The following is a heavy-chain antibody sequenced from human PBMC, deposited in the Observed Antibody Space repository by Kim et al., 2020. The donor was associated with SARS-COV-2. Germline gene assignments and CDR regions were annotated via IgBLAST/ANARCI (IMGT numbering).Heavy chain of an antibody. J-gene: IGHJ4*02. CDR1: GFTLTTNG. D-gene: IGHD1-1*01. V-gene: IGHV3-74*01. CDR2: IDDDGRGT. CDR3: GTIINWPF. Sequence: GGSLRLSCAASGFTLTTNGMHWVRQAPGKGLVWVSRIDDDGRGTSYADSVRGRFTISRDSAKNTLYLQMNSLRAEDTAVYYCGTIINWPFWGQGSLLAAS.